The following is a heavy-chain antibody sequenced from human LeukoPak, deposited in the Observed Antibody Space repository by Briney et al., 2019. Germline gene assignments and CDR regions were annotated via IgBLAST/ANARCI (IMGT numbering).Heavy chain of an antibody. CDR3: AREYSSSVSFDP. CDR2: ISSSGYI. V-gene: IGHV3-21*01. CDR1: GFTFSSYS. J-gene: IGHJ5*02. D-gene: IGHD6-6*01. Sequence: GGSLRLSCAASGFTFSSYSMNWIRQAPGKGLEWVPSISSSGYIYHADSVKGRFTISRDNAKNSLYLQMNSLRAEDTAVYYCAREYSSSVSFDPWGQGTLVTVSS.